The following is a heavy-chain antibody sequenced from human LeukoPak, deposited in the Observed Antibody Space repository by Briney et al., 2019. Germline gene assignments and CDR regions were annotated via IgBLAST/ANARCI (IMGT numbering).Heavy chain of an antibody. Sequence: KTSETLSLTCAVSGYSISSGYYWGWIRQPPGKGLEWIGSIYHSGSTYYNPSLKSRVTISVDTSKNQFSLKLSSVTAADTAVYYCARAAPARGSYYATYFDYWGQGTLVTVSS. CDR2: IYHSGST. CDR1: GYSISSGYY. V-gene: IGHV4-38-2*01. CDR3: ARAAPARGSYYATYFDY. D-gene: IGHD1-26*01. J-gene: IGHJ4*02.